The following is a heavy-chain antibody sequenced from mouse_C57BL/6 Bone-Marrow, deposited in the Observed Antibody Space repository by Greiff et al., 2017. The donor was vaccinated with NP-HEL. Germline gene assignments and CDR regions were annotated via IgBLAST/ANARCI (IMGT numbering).Heavy chain of an antibody. CDR1: GYSFTGYF. CDR2: INPYNGDT. D-gene: IGHD1-1*01. V-gene: IGHV1-20*01. J-gene: IGHJ3*01. Sequence: EVKLVESGPELVKPGDSVKISCKASGYSFTGYFMNWVMQSHGKSLEWIGRINPYNGDTFYNQKFKGKATLTVDKSSSTAHMELRSLTSEDSAVYYCAREGFITTVEGFAYWGQGTLVTVSA. CDR3: AREGFITTVEGFAY.